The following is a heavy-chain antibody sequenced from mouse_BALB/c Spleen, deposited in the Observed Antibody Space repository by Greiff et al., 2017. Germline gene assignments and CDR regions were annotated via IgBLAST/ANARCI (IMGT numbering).Heavy chain of an antibody. Sequence: QVQLQQSGAELVKPGASVKLSCKASGYTFTSYWMHWVKQRPGQGLEWIGEIDPSDSYTNYNQKFKGKATLTVDKSSSTAYMQLSSLTSEDSAVYYCARQDYYGSSWFAYWGQGTLVTVSA. J-gene: IGHJ3*01. D-gene: IGHD1-1*01. CDR3: ARQDYYGSSWFAY. CDR2: IDPSDSYT. CDR1: GYTFTSYW. V-gene: IGHV1-69*02.